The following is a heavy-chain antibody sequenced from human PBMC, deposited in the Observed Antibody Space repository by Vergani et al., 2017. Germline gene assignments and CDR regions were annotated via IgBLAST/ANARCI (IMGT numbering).Heavy chain of an antibody. Sequence: QLQLQESGPGLVKPSETLSLTCTVSGGSISSSSYYWGWIRQPPGKGLEWIGSIYYSGSTYYNPSLKSRVTISVDTSKNQFSLKLSSVTAADTAVYYCARHXVLRYFDWPGWFDPWGQGTLVTVSS. CDR2: IYYSGST. CDR1: GGSISSSSYY. CDR3: ARHXVLRYFDWPGWFDP. V-gene: IGHV4-39*01. J-gene: IGHJ5*02. D-gene: IGHD3-9*01.